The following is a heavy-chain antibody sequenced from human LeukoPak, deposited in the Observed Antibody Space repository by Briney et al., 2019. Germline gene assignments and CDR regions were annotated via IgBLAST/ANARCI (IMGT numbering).Heavy chain of an antibody. Sequence: VASVKVSCKASGYTFTGYYMHWVRQAPGQGLEWMGWINPNSGGTNYAQKFQGRVTMTRDTSISTAYMELSRLRSDDTAVYYCARVGSYCSSTSCNGGDYWGQGTLVTVSS. D-gene: IGHD2-2*01. CDR2: INPNSGGT. J-gene: IGHJ4*02. CDR3: ARVGSYCSSTSCNGGDY. V-gene: IGHV1-2*02. CDR1: GYTFTGYY.